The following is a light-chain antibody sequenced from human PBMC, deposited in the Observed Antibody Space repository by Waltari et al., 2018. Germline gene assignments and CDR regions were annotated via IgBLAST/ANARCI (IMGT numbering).Light chain of an antibody. CDR3: QRFGSSPPWT. V-gene: IGKV3-20*01. CDR1: QSLPSTS. CDR2: AAS. J-gene: IGKJ1*01. Sequence: EIVLTQSPGTLSLSPGERATLSCRASQSLPSTSLAWYQQRPGQAPRLLIYAASTRAPGIPDRCSGSVSGTDFTLTISRLEPEDFAVYYCQRFGSSPPWTFGQGTKVEIK.